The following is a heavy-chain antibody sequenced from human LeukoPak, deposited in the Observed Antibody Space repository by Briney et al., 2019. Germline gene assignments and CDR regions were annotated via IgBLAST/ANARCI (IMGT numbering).Heavy chain of an antibody. CDR3: ARRFSTTVTPLDF. V-gene: IGHV3-23*01. Sequence: GGSLRLSCAASGFSFRDYAMTWVRQAPGKGLEWVSGVGDSGEATSYADSVKGRFTISRDNYKNTLYLHMASLRAEDTALYYCARRFSTTVTPLDFWGQGTLVTVSS. J-gene: IGHJ4*02. D-gene: IGHD4-17*01. CDR1: GFSFRDYA. CDR2: VGDSGEAT.